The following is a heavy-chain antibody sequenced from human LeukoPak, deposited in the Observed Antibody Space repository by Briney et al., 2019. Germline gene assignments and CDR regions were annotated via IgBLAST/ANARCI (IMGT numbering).Heavy chain of an antibody. V-gene: IGHV3-21*01. Sequence: PGGSLRLSCAASGLTFSSYSMNWVRQAPGKGLEWVSSISSSSSYIYYADSLKGRFTISRDNAKNSLYLQMNSLRAEDTAVYYCARDWYDNSDAFDIWGQGTMVTVSS. CDR3: ARDWYDNSDAFDI. CDR1: GLTFSSYS. J-gene: IGHJ3*02. CDR2: ISSSSSYI. D-gene: IGHD3-9*01.